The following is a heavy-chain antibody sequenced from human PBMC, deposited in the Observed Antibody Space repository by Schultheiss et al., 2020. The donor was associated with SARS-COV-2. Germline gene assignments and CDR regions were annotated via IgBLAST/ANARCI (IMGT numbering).Heavy chain of an antibody. CDR1: GYTFTSYG. CDR2: ISAYNGNT. CDR3: AREAGVTTPLDY. D-gene: IGHD4-17*01. V-gene: IGHV1-18*01. J-gene: IGHJ4*02. Sequence: ASVKVSCKASGYTFTSYGISWVRQAPGQGLEWMGWISAYNGNTNYAQKFQGRVTMTRDTSISTAYMELSRLTSDDTAVYYCAREAGVTTPLDYWGQGTLVTVSS.